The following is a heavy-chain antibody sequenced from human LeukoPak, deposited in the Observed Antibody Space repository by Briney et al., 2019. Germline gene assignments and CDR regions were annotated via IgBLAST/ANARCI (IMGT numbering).Heavy chain of an antibody. CDR2: ISAYNGNT. V-gene: IGHV1-18*01. CDR3: ARDYRTYYYDSSVPGYYLVAFDY. D-gene: IGHD3-22*01. CDR1: GYTFTSYG. J-gene: IGHJ4*02. Sequence: ASVKVSCKASGYTFTSYGISWVRQAPGQGLEWMGWISAYNGNTNYAQKLQGRVTMTTDTSTSTAYMELRSLRSDDTAVYYCARDYRTYYYDSSVPGYYLVAFDYWGQGTLVTVSS.